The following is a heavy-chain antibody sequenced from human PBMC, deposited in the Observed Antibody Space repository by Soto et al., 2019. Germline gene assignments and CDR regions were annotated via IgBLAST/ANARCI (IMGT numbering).Heavy chain of an antibody. V-gene: IGHV4-39*01. CDR2: IYYSGST. Sequence: SETLSLTCTVSGGSISSSSYYWGWIRQPPGKGLEWIGSIYYSGSTYYNPSLKSRVTIPVDTSKNQFSLKLSSVTAADTAVYYCARLRVRPYNWFDPWGQGTQVTVSS. D-gene: IGHD3-10*02. CDR3: ARLRVRPYNWFDP. J-gene: IGHJ5*02. CDR1: GGSISSSSYY.